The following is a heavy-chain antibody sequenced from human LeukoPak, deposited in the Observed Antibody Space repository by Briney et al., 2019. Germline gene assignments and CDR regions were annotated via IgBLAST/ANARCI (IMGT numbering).Heavy chain of an antibody. CDR3: ARGGPSIAAVATRNYFQH. J-gene: IGHJ1*01. CDR2: INDRGST. CDR1: GGSFSGYH. V-gene: IGHV4-34*01. D-gene: IGHD6-13*01. Sequence: SETLSLTCAVYGGSFSGYHWSWIRQSSEKGPEWIGEINDRGSTNYNPSLKSRVTMSLDTSKNQFSLNLSSVTAADTALYYCARGGPSIAAVATRNYFQHWGQGTLVTVSS.